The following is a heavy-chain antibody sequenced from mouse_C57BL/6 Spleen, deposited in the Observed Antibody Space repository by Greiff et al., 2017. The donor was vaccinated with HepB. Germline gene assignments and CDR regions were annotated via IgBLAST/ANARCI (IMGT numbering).Heavy chain of an antibody. D-gene: IGHD1-1*01. Sequence: QVQLQVSGPGLLQPSQTLSLTCSFSGFSLSTFGMGVGWIRQPSGKGLEWLANLWWDDDKYYYPALKSRRTISKDTSKNQVFLKIANVETEDTATYYWARMDYYPLPMDYWGQGTSVTVSS. V-gene: IGHV8-8*01. CDR2: LWWDDDK. CDR3: ARMDYYPLPMDY. J-gene: IGHJ4*01. CDR1: GFSLSTFGMG.